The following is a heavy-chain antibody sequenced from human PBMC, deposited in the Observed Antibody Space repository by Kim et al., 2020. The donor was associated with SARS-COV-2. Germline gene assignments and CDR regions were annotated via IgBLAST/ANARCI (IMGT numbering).Heavy chain of an antibody. D-gene: IGHD3-3*01. J-gene: IGHJ6*03. CDR3: ASLTMPGNYYYYMDV. Sequence: SETLSLTCAVYGGSFSGYYWSWIRQPPGKGLEWIGEINHSGSTNYNPSLKSRVTISVDTSKNQFSLKLSSVTAADTAVYYCASLTMPGNYYYYMDVWGKG. V-gene: IGHV4-34*01. CDR2: INHSGST. CDR1: GGSFSGYY.